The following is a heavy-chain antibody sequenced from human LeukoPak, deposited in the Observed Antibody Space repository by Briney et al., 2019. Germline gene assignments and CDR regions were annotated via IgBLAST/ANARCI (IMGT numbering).Heavy chain of an antibody. CDR1: GYTFSSYH. Sequence: ASVKVSCKASGYTFSSYHIHWVRQAPGQGLEWMGRINPSFNPGVDVTTYAQKFQGRVTLTRDTSTNTVYMELSSLRSEDTAVYYCARAWESIAGYYFDYWGQGTLVTVSS. J-gene: IGHJ4*02. CDR3: ARAWESIAGYYFDY. CDR2: INPSFNPGVDVT. V-gene: IGHV1-46*01. D-gene: IGHD1-26*01.